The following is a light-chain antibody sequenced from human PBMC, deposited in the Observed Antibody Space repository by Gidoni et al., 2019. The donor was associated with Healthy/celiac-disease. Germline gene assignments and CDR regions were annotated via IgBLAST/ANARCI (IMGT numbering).Light chain of an antibody. CDR2: KAS. V-gene: IGKV1-5*03. J-gene: IGKJ2*01. CDR3: QQYNSYSMYT. CDR1: QSISSW. Sequence: DNQMTQSPSTLSASVGDRVTITCWASQSISSWLAWYQQKPGKAPKLLIYKASSLESGVPSRFSGSGSGTEFTLTISSLQPDDFATYYCQQYNSYSMYTFGQGTKLEIK.